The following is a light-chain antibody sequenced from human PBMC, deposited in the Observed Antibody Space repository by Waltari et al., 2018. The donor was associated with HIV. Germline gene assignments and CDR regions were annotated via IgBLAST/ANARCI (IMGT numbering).Light chain of an antibody. CDR3: QQYYSTPRT. CDR1: QRVLYSSNNKNY. CDR2: WAS. J-gene: IGKJ1*01. Sequence: DIVMTQSPDSLAVSLGERAPLNCKSSQRVLYSSNNKNYLAWYQQKPGQPPKLLIYWASTRESGVPDRFSGSGSGTDFTLTISSLQAEDVAVYYCQQYYSTPRTFGQGTKVEIK. V-gene: IGKV4-1*01.